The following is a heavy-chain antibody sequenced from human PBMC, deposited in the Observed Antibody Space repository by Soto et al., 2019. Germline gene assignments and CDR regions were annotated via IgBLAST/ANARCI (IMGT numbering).Heavy chain of an antibody. D-gene: IGHD2-2*01. CDR3: ARAVIVVVPAAIAYYMDV. Sequence: SETLSLTCTVSGGSMSSSSYYWGWIRQPPGKGLEWIGSIYYSGSTYYNPSLKSRVTISVDTSKNQFSLKLSSVTAADTAVYYCARAVIVVVPAAIAYYMDVWGKGTTVTVSS. CDR1: GGSMSSSSYY. J-gene: IGHJ6*03. V-gene: IGHV4-39*01. CDR2: IYYSGST.